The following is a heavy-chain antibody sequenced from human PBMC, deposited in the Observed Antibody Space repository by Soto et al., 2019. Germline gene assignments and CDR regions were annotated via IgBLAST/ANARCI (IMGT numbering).Heavy chain of an antibody. CDR2: ISGSGGST. D-gene: IGHD3-22*01. CDR1: GFTFSSYA. J-gene: IGHJ6*02. Sequence: SLRLSCAASGFTFSSYAMSWVRQAPGKGLEWVSAISGSGGSTYYADSVKGRFTISRDNSKNTLYLQMNSLRAEDTAVYYCAKDLVYDSSGYYYPDYYYYGMDVWGQGTTVTVSS. CDR3: AKDLVYDSSGYYYPDYYYYGMDV. V-gene: IGHV3-23*01.